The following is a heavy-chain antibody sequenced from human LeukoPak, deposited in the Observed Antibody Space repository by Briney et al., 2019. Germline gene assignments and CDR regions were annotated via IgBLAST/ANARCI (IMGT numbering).Heavy chain of an antibody. J-gene: IGHJ6*03. Sequence: GESLKISCKGSGYRFTSYWIAWVRQMPGKGLEWMGIINPGDSDTRYSPSFQGQVTISADKSISTAYLQWSSLKASDTAMYYCARRSVSWDYYMDVWGKGTTVTVSS. CDR3: ARRSVSWDYYMDV. D-gene: IGHD6-13*01. V-gene: IGHV5-51*01. CDR2: INPGDSDT. CDR1: GYRFTSYW.